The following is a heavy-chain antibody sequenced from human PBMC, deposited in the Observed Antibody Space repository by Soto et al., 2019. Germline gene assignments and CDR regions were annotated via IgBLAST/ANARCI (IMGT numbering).Heavy chain of an antibody. D-gene: IGHD6-19*01. V-gene: IGHV2-26*01. CDR1: GLSITDSEMG. J-gene: IGHJ5*02. CDR2: IDSSGEK. Sequence: QVTLKESGPVLVKPTETLTLRCTVSGLSITDSEMGVSWIRQPPGQPLEWLAHIDSSGEKSYRTFLKSRLALSKDTSKSQIVLTMTNMDPADTATYYCARRHQAVAVSPWFDPWGQGIPVTVSS. CDR3: ARRHQAVAVSPWFDP.